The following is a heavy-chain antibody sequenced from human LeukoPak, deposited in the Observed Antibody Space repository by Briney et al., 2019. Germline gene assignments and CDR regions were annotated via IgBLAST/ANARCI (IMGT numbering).Heavy chain of an antibody. CDR1: GFSFSVYA. V-gene: IGHV3-23*01. CDR3: ARGGGNFDRSGYYEYYFDY. D-gene: IGHD3-22*01. CDR2: ISGSGGRT. J-gene: IGHJ4*02. Sequence: PGGSLRLSCVASGFSFSVYAMSWVRQAPGKGLEGVSGISGSGGRTYSADSVKGRFTISRDNSRKTLYLQMNSLRAEDTAVYYCARGGGNFDRSGYYEYYFDYWGQGTLVTVSS.